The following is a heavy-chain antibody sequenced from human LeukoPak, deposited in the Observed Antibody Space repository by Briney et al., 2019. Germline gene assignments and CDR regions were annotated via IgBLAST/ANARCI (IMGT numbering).Heavy chain of an antibody. CDR1: GFTVSSNY. Sequence: GGSLRLSCAASGFTVSSNYMNWVRQAPGKGLEWVSVIYSGGSTDYADSVKGRFTISRDNSKNTLYLQMNSLRAEDTAVYYCARAKGIAVAGSDYWGQGTLVTVSS. V-gene: IGHV3-66*01. J-gene: IGHJ4*02. D-gene: IGHD6-19*01. CDR2: IYSGGST. CDR3: ARAKGIAVAGSDY.